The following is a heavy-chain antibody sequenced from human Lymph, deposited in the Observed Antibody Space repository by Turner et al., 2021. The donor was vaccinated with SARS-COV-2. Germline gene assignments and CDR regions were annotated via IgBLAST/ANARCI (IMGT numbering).Heavy chain of an antibody. CDR2: IYPGGST. Sequence: EVQLVESGGGLVQPGGSLRPSCAASGFTVSSYYMTWVRQAPGKGLEWVSLIYPGGSTYYADSVKGRFTISRDNSKNTLYLQMNSLRAEDTAVYYCARVYGDYVPWGQGTLVTVSS. V-gene: IGHV3-66*01. CDR1: GFTVSSYY. D-gene: IGHD4-17*01. CDR3: ARVYGDYVP. J-gene: IGHJ5*02.